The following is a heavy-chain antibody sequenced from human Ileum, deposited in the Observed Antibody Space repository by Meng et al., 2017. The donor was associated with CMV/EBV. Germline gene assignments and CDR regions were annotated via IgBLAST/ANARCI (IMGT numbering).Heavy chain of an antibody. Sequence: GESLKISCAAAGFSFSSFEMNWVRQSPGKGLEWLSYISISGDIIHYAYSVKGRFTISRDNSKNSLYLQMSSLRAEDTAVYYCAREVPAMVTRFDHWGQGTLVTVSS. CDR1: GFSFSSFE. J-gene: IGHJ4*02. CDR3: AREVPAMVTRFDH. CDR2: ISISGDII. V-gene: IGHV3-48*03. D-gene: IGHD5-18*01.